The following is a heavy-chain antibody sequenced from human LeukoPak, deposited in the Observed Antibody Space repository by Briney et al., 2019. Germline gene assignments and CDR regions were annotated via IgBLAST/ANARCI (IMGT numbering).Heavy chain of an antibody. Sequence: GGSLRLSCAASGFTVSSNYMSWVRQAPGKGLEWVSVIYSGGSTYYADSVKGRFTISRDNSKNTLYLQMNSLRAEDTAVHYCARTTFYYDSGYYFDYWGQGTLVTVSS. J-gene: IGHJ4*02. CDR1: GFTVSSNY. D-gene: IGHD3-22*01. CDR3: ARTTFYYDSGYYFDY. CDR2: IYSGGST. V-gene: IGHV3-66*01.